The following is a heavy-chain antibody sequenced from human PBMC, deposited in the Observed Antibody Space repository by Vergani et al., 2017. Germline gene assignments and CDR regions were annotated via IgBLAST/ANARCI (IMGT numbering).Heavy chain of an antibody. J-gene: IGHJ4*02. Sequence: QVQLQESGPGLVKPSETLSLTCTVSGGSISSYYWSWIRQPPGKGLEWIGYIYYSGSTNYNPSLKSRVTISVDTSKNQFSLKLSSVTAADTAGYYCARENTYYDFWSGGYFDYWGQGTLVTVSS. CDR3: ARENTYYDFWSGGYFDY. CDR1: GGSISSYY. D-gene: IGHD3-3*01. CDR2: IYYSGST. V-gene: IGHV4-59*01.